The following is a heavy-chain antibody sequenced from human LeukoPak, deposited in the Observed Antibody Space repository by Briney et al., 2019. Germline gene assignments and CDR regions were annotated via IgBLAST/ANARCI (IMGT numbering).Heavy chain of an antibody. Sequence: GGSLRLSCAASGFTFSSYAMNWVRQAPGKGLEWVSAISGSGGGTYYSDSVKGRFTISRDNSKNTLYLQMNSLRAEDTAVYYCAKSSGQSEYYFDYWGQGTLVTVSS. V-gene: IGHV3-23*01. CDR2: ISGSGGGT. CDR1: GFTFSSYA. D-gene: IGHD3-22*01. J-gene: IGHJ4*02. CDR3: AKSSGQSEYYFDY.